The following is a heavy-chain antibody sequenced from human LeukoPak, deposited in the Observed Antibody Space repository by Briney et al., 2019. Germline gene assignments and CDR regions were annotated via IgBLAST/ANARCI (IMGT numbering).Heavy chain of an antibody. CDR3: ATFYYYDSSGYYWDY. CDR2: IYYSGST. CDR1: GGSISSSSYY. Sequence: SETLSLTCTVSGGSISSSSYYWGWIRQPPGKGLEWIGSIYYSGSTYYNPSLKSRVTISVDTSKNQFSLKLSSVTAADTAVYYCATFYYYDSSGYYWDYWGQGTLVTVSS. D-gene: IGHD3-22*01. V-gene: IGHV4-39*01. J-gene: IGHJ4*02.